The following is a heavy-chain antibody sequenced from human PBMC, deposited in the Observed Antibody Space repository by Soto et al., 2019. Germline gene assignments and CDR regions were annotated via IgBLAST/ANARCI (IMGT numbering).Heavy chain of an antibody. V-gene: IGHV3-21*01. CDR1: GFTFSSYS. CDR2: ISSSSSYI. Sequence: GGSLRLSCAASGFTFSSYSMNWVRQAPGKGLEWVSSISSSSSYIYYADSVKGRFTISRDNAKNSLYLQMNSLRAEDTAVYYCASFSSSSLIDYWGQGTLVPVSS. J-gene: IGHJ4*02. D-gene: IGHD6-6*01. CDR3: ASFSSSSLIDY.